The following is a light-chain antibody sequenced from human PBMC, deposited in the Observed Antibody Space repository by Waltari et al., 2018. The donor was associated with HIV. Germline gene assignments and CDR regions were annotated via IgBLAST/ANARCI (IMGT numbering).Light chain of an antibody. J-gene: IGLJ3*02. CDR2: YNS. CDR3: QVWDSSNEHVV. CDR1: NLGSKS. Sequence: YVLTPPPSVSVASGAAPPIPRRAWNLGSKSVHWYKQQPGQAPVLVTRYNSDRPSGIPDRISGSNSGHTATLTITSVEAGDEATYYCQVWDSSNEHVVFGGGTELTVL. V-gene: IGLV3-21*04.